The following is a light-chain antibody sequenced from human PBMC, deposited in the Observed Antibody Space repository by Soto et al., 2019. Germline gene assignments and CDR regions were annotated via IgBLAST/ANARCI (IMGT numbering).Light chain of an antibody. V-gene: IGKV3-15*01. CDR1: RTVSSN. CDR3: HQYNDWPYT. Sequence: ETVMTQSPATLSVPPGESATLSCRATRTVSSNLAWYQQKPGQAPRLLIYAASTRATNFPPRFSGSGSGTEFTLTIGSLQSEDFPVYYCHQYNDWPYTFGQGNNLDSK. CDR2: AAS. J-gene: IGKJ2*01.